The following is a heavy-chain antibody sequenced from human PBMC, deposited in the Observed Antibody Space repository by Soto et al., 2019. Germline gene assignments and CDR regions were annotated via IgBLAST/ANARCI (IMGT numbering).Heavy chain of an antibody. D-gene: IGHD6-19*01. Sequence: ELQLVESGGGLVQPGGSLRLACVASDFTFSGHDMHWVRQATGKGLEWVSGVDTSGDTYYAASVEGRFTISRDNAKDSLYLPVNNLRAGDTAVYYCARAAGLAVSGTRWYFDLWGRGTLVTVSS. CDR2: VDTSGDT. CDR1: DFTFSGHD. J-gene: IGHJ2*01. V-gene: IGHV3-13*01. CDR3: ARAAGLAVSGTRWYFDL.